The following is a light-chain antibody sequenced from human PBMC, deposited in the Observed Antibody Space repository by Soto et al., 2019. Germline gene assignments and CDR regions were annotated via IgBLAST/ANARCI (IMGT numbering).Light chain of an antibody. CDR3: QQYASSPLT. J-gene: IGKJ4*01. Sequence: ENVLTQSPGTLSLSPGEGATLSCRASQSVGNNYLAWYQQKPGQAPRLLIHAASRRATGIPDRFSGSGSGTDFTLTINRLEPEDFAVYYCQQYASSPLTFGGGTKVEIK. CDR1: QSVGNNY. V-gene: IGKV3-20*01. CDR2: AAS.